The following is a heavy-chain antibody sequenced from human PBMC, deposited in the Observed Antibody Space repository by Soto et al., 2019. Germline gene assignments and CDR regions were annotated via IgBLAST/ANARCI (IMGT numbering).Heavy chain of an antibody. J-gene: IGHJ5*02. D-gene: IGHD6-13*01. CDR1: GFTFSDYY. CDR3: ARGIAAAGGMWFDP. CDR2: ISSSSSYT. Sequence: LRRSCAASGFTFSDYYMSWIRQAPGKGLEWVSYISSSSSYTNYADSVKGRFTISRDNAKNSLYLQMNSLRAEDTAVYYCARGIAAAGGMWFDPWGQGTLVTVSS. V-gene: IGHV3-11*06.